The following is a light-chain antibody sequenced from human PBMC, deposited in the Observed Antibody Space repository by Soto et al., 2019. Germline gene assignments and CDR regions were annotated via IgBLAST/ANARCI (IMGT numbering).Light chain of an antibody. J-gene: IGKJ1*01. CDR3: QQRSNWPPIT. Sequence: EMVLTQSPAPLSLSPGERATLSFRASQSVSSYLAWYQQKPGQAPRLLIYDASNRATGIPARFSGSGSGTDFTLTISSLEPEDFAVYYCQQRSNWPPITFGQGTKVDIK. V-gene: IGKV3-11*01. CDR1: QSVSSY. CDR2: DAS.